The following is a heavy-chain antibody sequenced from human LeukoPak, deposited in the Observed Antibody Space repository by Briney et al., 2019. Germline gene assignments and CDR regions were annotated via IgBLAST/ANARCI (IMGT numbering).Heavy chain of an antibody. D-gene: IGHD3-22*01. CDR2: ISGSGGST. CDR1: GFTFSSYA. Sequence: PGGSLRLSCAASGFTFSSYAMSRVRQAPGKGLEWVSAISGSGGSTYYAVPVKGRFTISRDNSKNTLYLQMNSLRAEDTAVYYCARGVDYYENSGTIDYWGQGTLVTVSS. CDR3: ARGVDYYENSGTIDY. V-gene: IGHV3-23*01. J-gene: IGHJ4*02.